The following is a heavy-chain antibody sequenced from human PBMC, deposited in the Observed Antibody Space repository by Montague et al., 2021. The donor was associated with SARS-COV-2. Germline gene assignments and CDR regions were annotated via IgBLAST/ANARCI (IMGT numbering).Heavy chain of an antibody. CDR2: IDWDDDK. V-gene: IGHV2-70*01. CDR1: GFSLSTSGMC. Sequence: PAPVKPTQTLTPTCTFSGFSLSTSGMCVSWIRQPPGKALEWLALIDWDDDKYYSTSLKTRLTISKDTSKNQVVLTMTNMDPVDTATYYCARMTTVVTLGYYYYYGMDVWGQGTTVTVSS. J-gene: IGHJ6*02. CDR3: ARMTTVVTLGYYYYYGMDV. D-gene: IGHD4-23*01.